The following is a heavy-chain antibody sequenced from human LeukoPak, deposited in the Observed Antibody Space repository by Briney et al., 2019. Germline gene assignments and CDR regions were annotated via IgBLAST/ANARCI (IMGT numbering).Heavy chain of an antibody. Sequence: GASVKVSCKASGYTFTSYGISWVRQAPGQGLEWMGWISAYNGNTNYEQKLQGRVTMTTDTSTSTTYMELRSLRSDDTAVYYCARDMGPTASDIVVVPAARYYYYGMDVWGQGTTVTVSS. V-gene: IGHV1-18*01. D-gene: IGHD2-2*01. J-gene: IGHJ6*02. CDR2: ISAYNGNT. CDR1: GYTFTSYG. CDR3: ARDMGPTASDIVVVPAARYYYYGMDV.